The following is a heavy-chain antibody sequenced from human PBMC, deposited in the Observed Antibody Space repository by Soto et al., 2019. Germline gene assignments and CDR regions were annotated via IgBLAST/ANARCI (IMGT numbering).Heavy chain of an antibody. CDR2: IYYSGSA. V-gene: IGHV4-39*01. CDR3: ARYAGDLY. CDR1: GVPISRTDYY. J-gene: IGHJ4*02. Sequence: SEILSLTCTVSGVPISRTDYYWGWIRQPPGKGLEWIGSIYYSGSAYYNASLKSRVTISVDTSRNQFSLKLTSVTAADTAVYYCARYAGDLYWGQGTLVTVSS. D-gene: IGHD3-10*01.